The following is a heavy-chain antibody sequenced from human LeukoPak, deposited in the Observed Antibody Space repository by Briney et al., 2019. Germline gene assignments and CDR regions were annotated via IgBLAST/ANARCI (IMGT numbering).Heavy chain of an antibody. CDR3: ARKPPSGPGYYYSYGMDV. J-gene: IGHJ6*02. Sequence: SETLSLTCSDSRGSISSYYRSWIRPPPGKRLGWIGYIYFSGSTNYTPSLKSRVTISVDTSKNQFSLEMSSVTAADTAIYYCARKPPSGPGYYYSYGMDVWGQGTTVTVSS. CDR2: IYFSGST. CDR1: RGSISSYY. V-gene: IGHV4-59*08.